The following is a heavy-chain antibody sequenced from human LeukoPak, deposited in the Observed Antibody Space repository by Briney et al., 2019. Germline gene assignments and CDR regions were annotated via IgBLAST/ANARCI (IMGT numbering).Heavy chain of an antibody. Sequence: EASVKVSCKASGGTFSSYAISWVRQAPGQGLEWMGGIIPIFGTANYAQKFQGRVTITADESTSTAYMELSSLTSEDTAVYYCARDNKWELFALDYWGQGTLVTVSS. CDR1: GGTFSSYA. V-gene: IGHV1-69*13. D-gene: IGHD1-26*01. CDR3: ARDNKWELFALDY. J-gene: IGHJ4*02. CDR2: IIPIFGTA.